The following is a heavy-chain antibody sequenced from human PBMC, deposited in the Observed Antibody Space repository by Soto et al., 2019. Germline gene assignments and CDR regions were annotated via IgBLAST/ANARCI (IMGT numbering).Heavy chain of an antibody. Sequence: QVQLVQIGTEVKKPGASVKVSCKASGYTFTSYDINWVRQATGQGLEWMGWMNPNSGNTVYAQKFQGRVTMTRNTSIITAYMELSSLRSEDTAVYYCARDHTNYGMDVWGQGTTVTVSS. V-gene: IGHV1-8*01. J-gene: IGHJ6*02. CDR2: MNPNSGNT. CDR1: GYTFTSYD. CDR3: ARDHTNYGMDV.